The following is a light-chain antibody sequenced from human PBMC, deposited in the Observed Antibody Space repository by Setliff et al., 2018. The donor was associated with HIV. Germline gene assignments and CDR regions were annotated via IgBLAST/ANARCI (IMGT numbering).Light chain of an antibody. J-gene: IGLJ3*02. CDR3: CSFAGNSWV. CDR1: SSDVGGYSL. V-gene: IGLV2-8*01. CDR2: DVL. Sequence: QSALAQPASMSGSPGQSITISCTGTSSDVGGYSLVSWYQQHPGKAPKLMIYDVLKRPSGVPDRFSASKSGNTASLTVSGLQPEDEADYYCCSFAGNSWVFGGGTKVTVL.